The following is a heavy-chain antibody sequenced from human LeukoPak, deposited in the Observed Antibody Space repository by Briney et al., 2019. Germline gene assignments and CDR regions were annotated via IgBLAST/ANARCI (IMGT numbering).Heavy chain of an antibody. CDR1: GFTFSDYY. D-gene: IGHD3-10*01. V-gene: IGHV3-11*06. CDR2: ISSSRSYT. CDR3: ASGKLWFGELSSFDY. Sequence: GGSLRLSCAASGFTFSDYYMSWIRQAPGKGLEWVSYISSSRSYTNYADSVKGRFTISRDNAKNSLYRQMNSLRAEDTAVYYCASGKLWFGELSSFDYWGQGTLVTVSS. J-gene: IGHJ4*02.